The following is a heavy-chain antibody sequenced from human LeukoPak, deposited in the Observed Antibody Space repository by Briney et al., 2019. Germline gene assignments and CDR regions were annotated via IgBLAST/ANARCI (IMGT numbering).Heavy chain of an antibody. CDR2: INPSGGST. CDR3: ARADMVRGVIINYWFDP. D-gene: IGHD3-10*01. V-gene: IGHV1-46*01. J-gene: IGHJ5*02. CDR1: GYTFTSYY. Sequence: ASVKVSCKASGYTFTSYYMHWVRQAPGQGLEWMGIINPSGGSTSYAQKFQGRVTMTRDTSTSTVYMELSSLRSEDTAVYYRARADMVRGVIINYWFDPWGQGTLVTVSS.